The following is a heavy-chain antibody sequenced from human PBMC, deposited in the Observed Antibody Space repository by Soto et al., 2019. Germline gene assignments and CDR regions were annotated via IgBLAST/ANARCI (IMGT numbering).Heavy chain of an antibody. CDR1: GYTFTGYY. Sequence: ASVKVSCKASGYTFTGYYMHWVRQAPGQGLEWMGWINPNSGGTNYAQKFQGRVTMTRDTSISTACMELSRLRSDDTAVYYCARTWSSWLRRASYGMDVWGQGTTVTVSS. CDR3: ARTWSSWLRRASYGMDV. J-gene: IGHJ6*02. CDR2: INPNSGGT. D-gene: IGHD3-22*01. V-gene: IGHV1-2*02.